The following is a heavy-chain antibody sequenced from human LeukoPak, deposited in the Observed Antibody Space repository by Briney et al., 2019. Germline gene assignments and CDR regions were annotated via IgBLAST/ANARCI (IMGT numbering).Heavy chain of an antibody. J-gene: IGHJ4*02. CDR3: ARSSSGVYIQ. D-gene: IGHD2-15*01. CDR1: GFTFSNYY. Sequence: GGSLRLSCVASGFTFSNYYMHWVRQVPGKGPVWVSRISGDGSSILYADSVKGRFTISRDNAKNSLYVQMNNLRADDSAVYHCARSSSGVYIQWGQGTLVTVSS. CDR2: ISGDGSSI. V-gene: IGHV3-74*01.